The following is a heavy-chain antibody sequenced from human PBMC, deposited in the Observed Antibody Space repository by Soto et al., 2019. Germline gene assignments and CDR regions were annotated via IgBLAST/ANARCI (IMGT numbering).Heavy chain of an antibody. D-gene: IGHD2-2*02. CDR2: ISGYTGDT. V-gene: IGHV1-18*01. Sequence: GASVKVSCKASGYTFASYGISWVRQAPGQGLEWVAWISGYTGDTHYAQKFQDRVTLTRNTSTSTAYMELSSLRSDDTAVYYCAILSIVLVPAAIQGSWFDPWGQGTLVTVSS. CDR1: GYTFASYG. J-gene: IGHJ5*02. CDR3: AILSIVLVPAAIQGSWFDP.